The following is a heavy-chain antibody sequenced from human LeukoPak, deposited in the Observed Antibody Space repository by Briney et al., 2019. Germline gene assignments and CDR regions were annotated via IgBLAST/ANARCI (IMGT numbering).Heavy chain of an antibody. V-gene: IGHV1-2*02. J-gene: IGHJ4*02. CDR1: GYTFTGYY. CDR3: ARDSGITMVRGVIITMQF. CDR2: INPNSGGT. Sequence: ASGKVSCKASGYTFTGYYMHWVRQAPGQGLEWMGWINPNSGGTNYAQKFQGRVTMTRDTSISTAYMELSRLRSDDTAVYYCARDSGITMVRGVIITMQFWGQGTLVTVSS. D-gene: IGHD3-10*01.